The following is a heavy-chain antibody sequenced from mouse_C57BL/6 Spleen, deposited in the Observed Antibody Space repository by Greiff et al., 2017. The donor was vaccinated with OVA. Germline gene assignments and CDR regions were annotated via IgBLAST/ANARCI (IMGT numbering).Heavy chain of an antibody. Sequence: VQLKQSGAELVKPGASVKLSCTASGFNIKDYYMHWVKQRTEQGLEWIGRIDPEDGETKYAPKFQGKATITADTSSNTAYLQLSSLTSEDTAVYYCAHYYGSSQYYFDYWGQGTTLTVSS. V-gene: IGHV14-2*01. D-gene: IGHD1-1*01. CDR1: GFNIKDYY. CDR2: IDPEDGET. CDR3: AHYYGSSQYYFDY. J-gene: IGHJ2*01.